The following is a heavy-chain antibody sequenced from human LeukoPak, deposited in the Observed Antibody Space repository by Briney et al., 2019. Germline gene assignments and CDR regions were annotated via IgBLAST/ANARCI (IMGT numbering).Heavy chain of an antibody. Sequence: SETLSLTCAVYGGSFSGYYWSWIRQPPGKGLEWIGEINHSGSTNYNPSLKSRVTISVDTSKNQFSLKLTSVTAADTAVYYCAVLLQQYYYYYMDVWGKGTTVTVS. D-gene: IGHD3-16*01. CDR3: AVLLQQYYYYYMDV. CDR1: GGSFSGYY. CDR2: INHSGST. V-gene: IGHV4-34*01. J-gene: IGHJ6*03.